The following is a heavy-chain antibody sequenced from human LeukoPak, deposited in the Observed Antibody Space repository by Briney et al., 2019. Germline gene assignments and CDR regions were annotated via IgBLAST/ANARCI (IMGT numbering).Heavy chain of an antibody. CDR1: GLTFSSNG. V-gene: IGHV3-30*18. J-gene: IGHJ4*02. CDR3: AKVDCLGSCYRYYFDY. CDR2: ISYDGSNK. D-gene: IGHD2-15*01. Sequence: GGSLRLSCAASGLTFSSNGMHWVRQAPGKGLEWVAVISYDGSNKYYADSVKGRFTISRDNSKNTLHLQMNSLRAEDTAVYYSAKVDCLGSCYRYYFDYWGQGTLVTVSS.